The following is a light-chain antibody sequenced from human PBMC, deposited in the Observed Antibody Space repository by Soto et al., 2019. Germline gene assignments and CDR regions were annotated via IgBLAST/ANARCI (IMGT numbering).Light chain of an antibody. Sequence: QSALTQPPSASGSPGQSVTISCTGTSSDVGGYNYVSWYQQHPGKAPKLMIYEVSKRPSGVPDRFSGSRSGNTVSLTVSGLQAEDEADYYCSSYAGSNNFVFGTGTKLTVL. J-gene: IGLJ1*01. CDR3: SSYAGSNNFV. V-gene: IGLV2-8*01. CDR1: SSDVGGYNY. CDR2: EVS.